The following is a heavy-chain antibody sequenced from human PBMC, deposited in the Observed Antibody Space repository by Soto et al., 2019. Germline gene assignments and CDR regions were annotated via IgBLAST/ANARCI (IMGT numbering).Heavy chain of an antibody. J-gene: IGHJ4*02. Sequence: PSETLSLTCTVSGGSISRSSYYWVWIRQPPGKGLEWIGSIYYSGSTYYNPSLKSRVTISVDTSKNQFSLKLSSVTAADTAVYYCARHIHHPGSSLLDYWGQGTLVTVSS. V-gene: IGHV4-39*01. CDR3: ARHIHHPGSSLLDY. CDR1: GGSISRSSYY. CDR2: IYYSGST. D-gene: IGHD5-18*01.